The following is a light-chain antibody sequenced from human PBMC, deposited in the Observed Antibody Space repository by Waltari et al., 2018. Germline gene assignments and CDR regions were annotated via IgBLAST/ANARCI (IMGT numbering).Light chain of an antibody. CDR1: QSFSSSY. CDR3: QQYGSSPRL. CDR2: GAS. Sequence: EIVLTQSPGTLPLSPGERATLSGRASQSFSSSYLAWYQQKPGQAPRLLIYGASSRATGIPDRFSGSGSGTDFTLTISRLEPEDFAVYYCQQYGSSPRLFGGGTKVEIK. J-gene: IGKJ4*01. V-gene: IGKV3-20*01.